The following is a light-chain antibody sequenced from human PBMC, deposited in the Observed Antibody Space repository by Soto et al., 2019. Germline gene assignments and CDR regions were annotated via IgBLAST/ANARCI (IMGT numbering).Light chain of an antibody. Sequence: IVLTQSPGTLSLTPGERATLSCRASQSVSSSYLAWYQQKPGQAPRLLIYGASSRATGIPDMFSGSGSGTDLTLTIIRLEPEDSAVYYCQQYGSSLRFTFGPGTRVDIK. CDR2: GAS. CDR1: QSVSSSY. V-gene: IGKV3-20*01. J-gene: IGKJ3*01. CDR3: QQYGSSLRFT.